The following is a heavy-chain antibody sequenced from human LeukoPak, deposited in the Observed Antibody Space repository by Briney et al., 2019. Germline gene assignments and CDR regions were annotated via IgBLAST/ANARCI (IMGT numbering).Heavy chain of an antibody. D-gene: IGHD3-16*01. CDR2: IYYSGST. CDR3: ARDRFTFGGFTYYYYGMDV. CDR1: GGSISSADYY. Sequence: PSQTLSLTCTVSGGSISSADYYWTRIRQPPGKGLEWIGYIYYSGSTHYNPSLKSRITMSVDTSKNQFSLKLSSVTAADTAVYYCARDRFTFGGFTYYYYGMDVWGQGTTVTASS. V-gene: IGHV4-30-4*01. J-gene: IGHJ6*02.